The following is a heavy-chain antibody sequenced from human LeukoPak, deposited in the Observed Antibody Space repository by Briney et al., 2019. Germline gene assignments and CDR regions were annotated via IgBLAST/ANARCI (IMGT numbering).Heavy chain of an antibody. CDR1: GFTFSNYW. J-gene: IGHJ4*02. CDR3: ARDRQIAY. CDR2: INQDGSEK. V-gene: IGHV3-7*01. Sequence: GGSLRLSCAASGFTFSNYWLTWLRQAPGKGLEWVANINQDGSEKHYVDSVNGRFTISRDNAKNSLYLQMNSLSAEETAVYYCARDRQIAYWGQGTLVTVSS.